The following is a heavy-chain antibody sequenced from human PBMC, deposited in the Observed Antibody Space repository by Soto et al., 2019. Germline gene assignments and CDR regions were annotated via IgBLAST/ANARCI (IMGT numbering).Heavy chain of an antibody. D-gene: IGHD3-10*01. CDR3: AASGNGSGILLDWFDP. J-gene: IGHJ5*02. CDR2: IIPIFGTA. Sequence: QVQLVQSGAEVKKPGSSVKVSCKASGGTFSSYAISWVRQAPGQGLEWMGGIIPIFGTANYAQKFQGRVTITADESTSTAYMELSSRRSEDTAVYYCAASGNGSGILLDWFDPWGQGTLVTVSS. V-gene: IGHV1-69*12. CDR1: GGTFSSYA.